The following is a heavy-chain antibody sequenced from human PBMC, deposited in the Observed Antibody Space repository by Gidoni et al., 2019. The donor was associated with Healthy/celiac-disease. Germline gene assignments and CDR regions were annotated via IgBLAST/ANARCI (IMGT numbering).Heavy chain of an antibody. CDR3: ARDSTPLGYCSGGSCYGYYYYGMDV. V-gene: IGHV1-69*09. J-gene: IGHJ6*02. D-gene: IGHD2-15*01. CDR2: IIPILGRA. CDR1: GGTFSSYA. Sequence: QVQLVQSGAEAKKPGSSVKVSCKASGGTFSSYAISWVRQAPGQGLEWMGWIIPILGRANYEQKFQGRVTITADKSTSTAYMELSSLRSEDRAVYYCARDSTPLGYCSGGSCYGYYYYGMDVWGQGTTVTVSS.